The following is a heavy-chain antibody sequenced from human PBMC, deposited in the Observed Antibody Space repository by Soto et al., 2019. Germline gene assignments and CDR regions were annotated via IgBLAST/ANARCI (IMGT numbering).Heavy chain of an antibody. V-gene: IGHV3-23*01. CDR1: GFTFSSYA. D-gene: IGHD5-18*01. CDR3: AKSTKPRRGIQLWLSGDLDY. J-gene: IGHJ4*02. Sequence: GGSLRLSCAASGFTFSSYAMSWVRQAPGKGLEWVSAISGSGGSTYYTDSVKGRFTISRDNSKNTLYLQMNSLRAEDTAVYYCAKSTKPRRGIQLWLSGDLDYWGQGTLVTVSS. CDR2: ISGSGGST.